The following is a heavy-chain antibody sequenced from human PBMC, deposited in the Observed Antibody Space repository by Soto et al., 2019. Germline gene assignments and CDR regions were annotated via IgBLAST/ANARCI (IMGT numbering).Heavy chain of an antibody. CDR3: AREPGGDCSSTSCYFRGPSHPEVTGMDV. CDR1: GGTFSSYA. CDR2: IIPIFGTA. Sequence: GASVKVSCKASGGTFSSYAISWVRQAPGQGLEWMGGIIPIFGTANYAQKFQGRVTITADESTSTAYMELSSLRSEDTAVYYCAREPGGDCSSTSCYFRGPSHPEVTGMDVWGQGTTVTVSS. D-gene: IGHD2-2*01. J-gene: IGHJ6*02. V-gene: IGHV1-69*13.